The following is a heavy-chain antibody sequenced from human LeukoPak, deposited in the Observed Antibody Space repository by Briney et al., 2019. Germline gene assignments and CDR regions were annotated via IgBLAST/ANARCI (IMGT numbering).Heavy chain of an antibody. CDR2: NIPIFGTA. Sequence: ASVKVSCKASGGTFSSYAISWVRQAPGQGLEWMGGNIPIFGTANYAQKFQGRVTITTDESTSTAYMELSSLRSEDTAVYYCARDPGRNYYGSGSPKGHDAFDIWGQGTMVTVSS. CDR1: GGTFSSYA. V-gene: IGHV1-69*05. CDR3: ARDPGRNYYGSGSPKGHDAFDI. J-gene: IGHJ3*02. D-gene: IGHD3-10*01.